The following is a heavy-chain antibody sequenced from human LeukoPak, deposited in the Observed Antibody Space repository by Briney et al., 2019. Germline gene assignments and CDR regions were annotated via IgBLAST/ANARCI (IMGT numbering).Heavy chain of an antibody. J-gene: IGHJ4*02. V-gene: IGHV3-23*01. CDR1: GFTLNSFA. D-gene: IGHD1-1*01. CDR3: ARDSREGYNWNLFFDY. Sequence: PGGSLRLSCAASGFTLNSFAMSWVRRAPGKGLEWVSTITSSGSDTYYADSVKGRFTISRDTSKNTLYLQMSSLRAEDTAIYHCARDSREGYNWNLFFDYWGQGTLVTVSS. CDR2: ITSSGSDT.